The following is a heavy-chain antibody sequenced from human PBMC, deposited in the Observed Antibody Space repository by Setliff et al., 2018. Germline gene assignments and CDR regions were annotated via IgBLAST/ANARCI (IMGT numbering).Heavy chain of an antibody. CDR1: GVSFSSTTFY. CDR3: ARDRTAYTYGLDV. Sequence: PSETLSLTCNVSGVSFSSTTFYWAWIRQSPEKGLEWIGYKSTRGDTNSNPSLRSRLTMSVDTSKSQFSLNLTSVTAAETAVYYCARDRTAYTYGLDVWGQGTMVTVSS. D-gene: IGHD3-16*01. J-gene: IGHJ6*02. V-gene: IGHV4-61*01. CDR2: KSTRGDT.